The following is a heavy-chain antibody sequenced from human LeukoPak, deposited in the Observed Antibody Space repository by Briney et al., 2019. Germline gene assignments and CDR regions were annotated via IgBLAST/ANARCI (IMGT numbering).Heavy chain of an antibody. CDR1: GGTFSSYA. CDR3: ARGSPPRRNYDSRGYYSYYFDY. CDR2: IIPIFGTA. Sequence: SVKVSCKASGGTFSSYAISWVRQAPGQGLEWMGGIIPIFGTANYAQKFQGRVTITADKSTSTAYMELSSLRSDDTAVYYCARGSPPRRNYDSRGYYSYYFDYWGQGTLVTVSS. D-gene: IGHD3-22*01. J-gene: IGHJ4*02. V-gene: IGHV1-69*06.